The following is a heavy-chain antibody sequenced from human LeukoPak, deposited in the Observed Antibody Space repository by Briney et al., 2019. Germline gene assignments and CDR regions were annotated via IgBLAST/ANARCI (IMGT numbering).Heavy chain of an antibody. D-gene: IGHD1-26*01. CDR3: ASCRGRPSSGYGMDV. V-gene: IGHV4-59*01. CDR1: GGSISSYY. CDR2: IYYSGST. Sequence: PSETLSLTCTVSGGSISSYYWSWIRQPPGKGLEWIGYIYYSGSTNYNPSLKSRVTISVDTSKNQFSLKLSSVTAADTAVYYCASCRGRPSSGYGMDVWGQGTTVTVSS. J-gene: IGHJ6*02.